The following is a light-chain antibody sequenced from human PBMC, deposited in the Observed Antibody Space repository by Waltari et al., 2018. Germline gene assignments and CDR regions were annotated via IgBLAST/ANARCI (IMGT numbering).Light chain of an antibody. J-gene: IGKJ5*01. CDR1: QSVGYN. CDR2: GAS. Sequence: TLSCRASQSVGYNLAWFQQQPGQAPRLLIYGASTRATDIPDRFSGSGSGTAFTLTISSLQSEDFANYYCQQYNNWQITFGQGTRLDLK. V-gene: IGKV3-15*01. CDR3: QQYNNWQIT.